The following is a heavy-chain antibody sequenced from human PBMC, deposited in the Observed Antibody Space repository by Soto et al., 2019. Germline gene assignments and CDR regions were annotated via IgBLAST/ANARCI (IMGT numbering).Heavy chain of an antibody. V-gene: IGHV4-59*01. CDR1: GGSISSYY. J-gene: IGHJ4*02. D-gene: IGHD4-17*01. CDR3: ARVAPLYDYGDSYYFDY. CDR2: IYYSGST. Sequence: SETLSLTCTVSGGSISSYYWSWIRQPPGKGLEWIGYIYYSGSTNYNPSLKSRVTISVDTSKNQFSLKLSSVTAADTAVYYCARVAPLYDYGDSYYFDYWGQGTLVTVSS.